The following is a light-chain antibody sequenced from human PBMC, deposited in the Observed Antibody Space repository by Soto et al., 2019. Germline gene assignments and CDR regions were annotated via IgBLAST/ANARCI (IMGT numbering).Light chain of an antibody. CDR2: EVS. CDR1: SSEVGSYNR. Sequence: QSALTQPPSVSGSPGQSVTISCTGTSSEVGSYNRVSWYRQPPGTAPKLMIYEVSNRPSGVPDRFSGSKSGNTASLTISGLQAEDEADYYCSSYTSSSTLYVFGTGTKLTVL. J-gene: IGLJ1*01. V-gene: IGLV2-18*02. CDR3: SSYTSSSTLYV.